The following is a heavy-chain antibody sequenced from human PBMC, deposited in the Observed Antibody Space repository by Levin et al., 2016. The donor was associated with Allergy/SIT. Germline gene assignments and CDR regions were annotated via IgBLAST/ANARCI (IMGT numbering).Heavy chain of an antibody. CDR1: GGSFSGFY. CDR2: IDQSGSP. Sequence: SETLSLTCAVYGGSFSGFYWNWIRQPPGKGLEWIGEIDQSGSPRYNPSLKSRVTISRDTSKSQFSLELTSVSAADTAVYYCAGFWHSYYYYGKDGWGQGTAVTVSS. CDR3: AGFWHSYYYYGKDG. D-gene: IGHD3-3*01. V-gene: IGHV4-34*01. J-gene: IGHJ6*02.